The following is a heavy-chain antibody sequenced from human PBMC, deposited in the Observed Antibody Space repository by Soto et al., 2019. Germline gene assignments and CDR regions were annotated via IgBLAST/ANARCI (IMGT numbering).Heavy chain of an antibody. CDR1: GGSFSGYY. Sequence: SETLSLTCAVYGGSFSGYYWSWIRQPPGKGLEWIGEINHSGSTNYNPSLKSRVTISVDTSKNQFSLKLSSVTAADTAVYYCARNSWYDYYYYYGMGVWGQGTPVTVYS. CDR2: INHSGST. CDR3: ARNSWYDYYYYYGMGV. J-gene: IGHJ6*02. D-gene: IGHD6-13*01. V-gene: IGHV4-34*01.